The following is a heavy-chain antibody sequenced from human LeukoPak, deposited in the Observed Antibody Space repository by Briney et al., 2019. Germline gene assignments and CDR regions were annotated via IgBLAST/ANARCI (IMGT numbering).Heavy chain of an antibody. CDR1: GGSISSYY. D-gene: IGHD3-10*01. CDR3: AREERFGELVEWFDP. Sequence: SETLSLTCTVSGGSISSYYWSWIRQPPGKGLEWIGYIYYSGSTNYNPSLKSRVTISVDTSKNQFSLKLSSVTAADTAVYYCAREERFGELVEWFDPWGQGTLVTVSS. V-gene: IGHV4-59*01. J-gene: IGHJ5*02. CDR2: IYYSGST.